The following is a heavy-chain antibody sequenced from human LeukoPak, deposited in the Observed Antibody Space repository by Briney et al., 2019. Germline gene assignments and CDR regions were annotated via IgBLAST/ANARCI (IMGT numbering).Heavy chain of an antibody. CDR2: IKQDGGDK. D-gene: IGHD3-10*01. J-gene: IGHJ4*02. Sequence: GGSLRLSCAAPGLTFSSYWLSWFGQVPGKGLEWVANIKQDGGDKYYVDSVEGRFTISRDNAKNSLYLQMNSLRAEDTAVYYCARWIGGFDYWGQGALVTVSS. V-gene: IGHV3-7*01. CDR1: GLTFSSYW. CDR3: ARWIGGFDY.